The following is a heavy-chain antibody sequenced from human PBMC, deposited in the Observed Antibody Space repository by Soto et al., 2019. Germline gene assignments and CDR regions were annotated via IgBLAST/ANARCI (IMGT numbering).Heavy chain of an antibody. CDR3: ATVNPGQWLVNY. J-gene: IGHJ4*02. Sequence: QVQLQESGPGLVKPSQTLPLTCTVSGVSISSGDYYWSWIRQHPGKGLEWIGCVYYGGTTYYNPSLQSRISIPVDTSKNQFSLKLTSVTAADTAVYYCATVNPGQWLVNYWGQGTLVTVSS. CDR1: GVSISSGDYY. CDR2: VYYGGTT. V-gene: IGHV4-31*03. D-gene: IGHD6-19*01.